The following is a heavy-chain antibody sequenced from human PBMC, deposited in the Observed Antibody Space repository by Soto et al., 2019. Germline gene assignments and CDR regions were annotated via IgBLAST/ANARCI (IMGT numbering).Heavy chain of an antibody. Sequence: GSLIRSCTASGFTFSSYGMHWVRQAPGKGLEWVALIWFDGSDKYYADSVKGRFTISRDNSKNTLYLQMNSLRAEDTAVYSCARDAATDIDIFTGYYSYWGQGTLVTVYS. CDR2: IWFDGSDK. V-gene: IGHV3-33*01. CDR1: GFTFSSYG. D-gene: IGHD3-9*01. J-gene: IGHJ4*02. CDR3: ARDAATDIDIFTGYYSY.